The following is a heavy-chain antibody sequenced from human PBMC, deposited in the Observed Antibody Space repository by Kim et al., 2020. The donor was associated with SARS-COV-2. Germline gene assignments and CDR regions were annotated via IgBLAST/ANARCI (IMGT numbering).Heavy chain of an antibody. CDR2: IIPIFGTA. Sequence: SVKVSCKASGGTFSSYAISWVRQAPGQGLEWMGGIIPIFGTANYAQKFQGRVTITADESTSTAYMELSSLRSEDTAVYYCARPLSTSGGVRGVNLYYYGMDVWGQGTTVTVSS. J-gene: IGHJ6*02. D-gene: IGHD3-10*01. CDR1: GGTFSSYA. V-gene: IGHV1-69*13. CDR3: ARPLSTSGGVRGVNLYYYGMDV.